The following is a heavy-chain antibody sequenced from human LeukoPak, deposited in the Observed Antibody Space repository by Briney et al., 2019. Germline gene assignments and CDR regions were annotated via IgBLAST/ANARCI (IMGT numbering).Heavy chain of an antibody. D-gene: IGHD3-3*01. Sequence: PGGSLRLSCAASGFTFSSYGMHWVRQAPGKGLEWVAVISYDGSNKYYADSVKGRFTISRDNSKNTLYLQMNSLRTEDTAVYYCAKDVFATNYDFWSGYPYITNWGQGTLVTVSS. CDR2: ISYDGSNK. CDR1: GFTFSSYG. J-gene: IGHJ4*02. CDR3: AKDVFATNYDFWSGYPYITN. V-gene: IGHV3-30*18.